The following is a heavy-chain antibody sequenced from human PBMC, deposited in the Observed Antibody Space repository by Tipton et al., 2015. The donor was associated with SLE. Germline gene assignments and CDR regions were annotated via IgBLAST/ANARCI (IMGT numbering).Heavy chain of an antibody. CDR3: ARDLLLTYYYDSSGYQDAFDI. CDR2: IYYSGIT. D-gene: IGHD3-22*01. Sequence: TLSLTCTVSGGSISSSSYYWSWIRQPPGKGLEWIGYIYYSGITNYNPSLKSRVTISVDTSKNQFSLKLSSVTAADTAVYYCARDLLLTYYYDSSGYQDAFDIWGQGTMVTVSS. V-gene: IGHV4-61*01. CDR1: GGSISSSSYY. J-gene: IGHJ3*02.